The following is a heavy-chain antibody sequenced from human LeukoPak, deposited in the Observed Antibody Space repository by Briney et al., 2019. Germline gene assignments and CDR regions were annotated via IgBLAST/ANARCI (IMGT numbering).Heavy chain of an antibody. V-gene: IGHV3-53*05. CDR3: AKCWTTTKRDPRYSFDY. CDR1: GFSVSSNY. CDR2: IYSGGST. D-gene: IGHD1-1*01. J-gene: IGHJ4*02. Sequence: GGSLRLSCAASGFSVSSNYMSWVRQAPGKWLEWVSIIYSGGSTYHADSVKGRFTISRDNSKNTLYLQMNSLRAEDTAVYYCAKCWTTTKRDPRYSFDYWGQGTLVTVSS.